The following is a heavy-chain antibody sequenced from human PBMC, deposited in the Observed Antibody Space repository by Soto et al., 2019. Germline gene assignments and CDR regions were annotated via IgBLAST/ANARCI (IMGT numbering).Heavy chain of an antibody. CDR1: GGSISSYY. CDR3: ARRKYSGTFWSLDY. V-gene: IGHV4-59*08. Sequence: PSETLSLTCTVSGGSISSYYWSWIRQPPGKGLEWIGNIFYSGITHYNPSLRSRFILSVDTSKNQFSLNLSSVTAADTAVYYCARRKYSGTFWSLDYWGQGIMVTVSS. D-gene: IGHD1-26*01. J-gene: IGHJ4*02. CDR2: IFYSGIT.